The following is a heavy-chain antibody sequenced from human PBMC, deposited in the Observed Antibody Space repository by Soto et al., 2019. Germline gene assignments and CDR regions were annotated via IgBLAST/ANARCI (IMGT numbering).Heavy chain of an antibody. Sequence: SETLSLTCTVSGGSISNKRYYWSWIRQPAGKGLEWIGRIYTSGSTNYNPSLKSRVTMSVDTSKNQFSLRLSSVTAADTAVYYCARVAYGDYYYYYGMDVWGQGTTVTVSS. CDR2: IYTSGST. CDR3: ARVAYGDYYYYYGMDV. CDR1: GGSISNKRYY. V-gene: IGHV4-61*02. D-gene: IGHD4-17*01. J-gene: IGHJ6*02.